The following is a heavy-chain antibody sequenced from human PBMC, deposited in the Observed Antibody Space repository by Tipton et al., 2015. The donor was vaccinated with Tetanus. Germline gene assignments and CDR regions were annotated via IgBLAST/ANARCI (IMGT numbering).Heavy chain of an antibody. CDR2: ITGSGVGT. J-gene: IGHJ4*02. CDR3: ATARNKVSITRLQY. V-gene: IGHV3-23*01. D-gene: IGHD3-10*01. CDR1: GFPFTTYG. Sequence: GSLRFSCAASGFPFTTYGMTWARLAPGKGLEWVAVITGSGVGTYYSDSVKGRFTVSRDNSRNTLYLQLNSLRVEDTAVYYCATARNKVSITRLQYWGPGTLVTVSS.